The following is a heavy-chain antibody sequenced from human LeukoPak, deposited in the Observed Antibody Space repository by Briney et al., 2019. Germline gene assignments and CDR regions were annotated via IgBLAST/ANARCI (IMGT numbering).Heavy chain of an antibody. CDR2: IYYSGST. Sequence: PSETLSLTCTVSGGSISSYYWSWIRQPPGKGLEWIGYIYYSGSTNYNPSLKSRVTMSVDTSKNQFSLKLSSVTAADTAVYYCARDSPDYFDYWGQGTLVTVSS. CDR1: GGSISSYY. J-gene: IGHJ4*02. CDR3: ARDSPDYFDY. V-gene: IGHV4-59*12.